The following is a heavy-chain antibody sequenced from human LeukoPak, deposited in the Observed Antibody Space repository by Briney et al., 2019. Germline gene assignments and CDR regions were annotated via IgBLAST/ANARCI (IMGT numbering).Heavy chain of an antibody. J-gene: IGHJ4*02. CDR2: ISAYNGNT. Sequence: AAVKVSCKASVYTFTSYGISWLRQAPGQGLEWMGWISAYNGNTNDAQKLHGRVAMTTDTSTWTAYMQLRSLRSDDTAVYYWERDRAHDYGDYWGQGTLVTVS. CDR1: VYTFTSYG. CDR3: ERDRAHDYGDY. V-gene: IGHV1-18*01.